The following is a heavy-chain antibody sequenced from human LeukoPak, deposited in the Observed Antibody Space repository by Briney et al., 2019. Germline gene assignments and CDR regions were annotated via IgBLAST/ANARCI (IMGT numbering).Heavy chain of an antibody. J-gene: IGHJ3*02. CDR3: AAELYGVYTDCCTFHI. D-gene: IGHD4-17*01. V-gene: IGHV1-58*01. CDR2: IIVGSGAT. CDR1: GFTFSTSA. Sequence: ASVKVSCKTSGFTFSTSAVQWVRQARGQRLEWIGWIIVGSGATNYAQSLQGRFTITRDMSTNTAYMELSSLGSEDSAVYYCAAELYGVYTDCCTFHIWGQGTMVTVSS.